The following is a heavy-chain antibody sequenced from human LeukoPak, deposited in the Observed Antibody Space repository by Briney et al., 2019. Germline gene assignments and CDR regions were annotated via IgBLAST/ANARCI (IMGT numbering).Heavy chain of an antibody. CDR1: GGSISSYY. CDR3: ARTTPYGYYYMDV. D-gene: IGHD1-1*01. V-gene: IGHV4-59*01. Sequence: NPSQTLSLTCTVSGGSISSYYWSWIRQPPGKGLEWIGYIYYSGSTNYNPSLKSRVTISVDTSKNQFSLKLSSVTAADTAVYYCARTTPYGYYYMDVWGKGTTVTVSS. J-gene: IGHJ6*03. CDR2: IYYSGST.